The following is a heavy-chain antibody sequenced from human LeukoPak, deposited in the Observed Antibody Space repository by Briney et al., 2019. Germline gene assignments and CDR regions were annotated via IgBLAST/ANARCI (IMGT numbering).Heavy chain of an antibody. CDR2: ISYDGSNK. V-gene: IGHV3-30-3*01. J-gene: IGHJ4*02. D-gene: IGHD3-16*02. Sequence: GGSLRLSCAASGFTFSSYAMHWVRQAPGKGLEWVAVISYDGSNKYYADSVKGRFTISRDNSKNTLYLQMNSLRAEDTAVYYCASMTTYYDYVWGSYRPYYFDYWGQGTLVTVSS. CDR1: GFTFSSYA. CDR3: ASMTTYYDYVWGSYRPYYFDY.